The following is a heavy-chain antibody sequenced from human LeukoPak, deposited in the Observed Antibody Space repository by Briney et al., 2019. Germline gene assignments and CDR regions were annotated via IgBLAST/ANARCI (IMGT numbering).Heavy chain of an antibody. V-gene: IGHV1-2*06. CDR2: INPNSGGT. CDR1: GYTFTSNY. Sequence: ASVKVSCKASGYTFTSNYIHWVRQAPGQGLEWMGRINPNSGGTNYAQKFQGRVTMTRDTSISTAYMELSRLRSDDTAVYYCARDSDYYGSGSYFAWGQGTLVTVSS. D-gene: IGHD3-10*01. J-gene: IGHJ5*02. CDR3: ARDSDYYGSGSYFA.